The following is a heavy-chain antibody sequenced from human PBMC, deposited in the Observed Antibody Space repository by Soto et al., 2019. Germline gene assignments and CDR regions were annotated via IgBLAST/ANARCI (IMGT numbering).Heavy chain of an antibody. CDR2: IIPLLGTA. CDR3: ARDLNKPYSTGWYYFDY. CDR1: GGTFSSYG. D-gene: IGHD6-19*01. J-gene: IGHJ4*02. Sequence: SVKVSCKASGGTFSSYGFSWVRQAPGQGLEWMGGIIPLLGTANYAQKFQGRVTITADESTSTAYVELSSLRSEDTAVYYCARDLNKPYSTGWYYFDYWGQGTLVTVSS. V-gene: IGHV1-69*13.